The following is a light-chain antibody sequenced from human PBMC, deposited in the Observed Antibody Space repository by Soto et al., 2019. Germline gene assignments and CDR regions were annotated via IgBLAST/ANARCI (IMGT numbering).Light chain of an antibody. Sequence: EIVLTQSPGTRSFSPGERATLSCRASQSVNSNYLAWYQQKPGQAPRLRIYGASNRATGIPDRFTGSVSGTDFPHTISRLEPEDFAVYYCQQCGGSTLYTFGQGTKLEF. CDR2: GAS. J-gene: IGKJ2*01. CDR1: QSVNSNY. CDR3: QQCGGSTLYT. V-gene: IGKV3-20*01.